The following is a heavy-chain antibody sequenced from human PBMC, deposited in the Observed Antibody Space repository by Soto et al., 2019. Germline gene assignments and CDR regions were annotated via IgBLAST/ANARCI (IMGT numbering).Heavy chain of an antibody. Sequence: NPSETLSLTCAVYGGSFSGYYWSWIRQPPGKGLEWIGEINHTGSTNYNPSLKSRVTISVDTSKNQFSLKLSSVTAADTAVYYCAREEAIAVAANWFDPWGQGTLVTVSS. V-gene: IGHV4-34*01. J-gene: IGHJ5*02. CDR3: AREEAIAVAANWFDP. CDR2: INHTGST. CDR1: GGSFSGYY. D-gene: IGHD6-19*01.